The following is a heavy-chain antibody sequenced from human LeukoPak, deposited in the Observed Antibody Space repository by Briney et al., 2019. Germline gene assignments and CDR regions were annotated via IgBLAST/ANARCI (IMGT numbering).Heavy chain of an antibody. V-gene: IGHV3-30*18. CDR1: GFTFSNFG. CDR3: AKERRETVVGTVYFQH. J-gene: IGHJ1*01. Sequence: GGSLRLSCAASGFTFSNFGMHWVRQAPGKGLEWVAIISYDGTNNNYADSVKGRFTISRDNSKNTLYLQMNGLRAEDTAVYYCAKERRETVVGTVYFQHWGQGTLVTVSS. CDR2: ISYDGTNN. D-gene: IGHD6-19*01.